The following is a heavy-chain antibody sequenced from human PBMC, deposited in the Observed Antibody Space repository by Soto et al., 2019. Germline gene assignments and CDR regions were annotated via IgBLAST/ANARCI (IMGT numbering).Heavy chain of an antibody. Sequence: QVQLVQSGAEVKKPGASVKVSCKASGYTFTSYDISWVRQAPGQGLEWMGWLSTYNGNTNYAKKIQERVTMTTDTSTSTAYMELRSLKSADTAVYYCARGMGQPLDYWGQGTLVTVSS. CDR2: LSTYNGNT. D-gene: IGHD3-16*01. V-gene: IGHV1-18*01. CDR3: ARGMGQPLDY. CDR1: GYTFTSYD. J-gene: IGHJ4*02.